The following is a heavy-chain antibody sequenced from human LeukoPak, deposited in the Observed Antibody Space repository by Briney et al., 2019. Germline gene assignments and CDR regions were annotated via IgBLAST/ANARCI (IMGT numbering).Heavy chain of an antibody. CDR1: GYTFINFF. V-gene: IGHV1-2*02. CDR2: INPNSGGT. Sequence: ASVKVSCKASGYTFINFFMHWVRQAPGQGLEWMGWINPNSGGTNLAQKFQGRVTMTRDTSISTAYMELSSLRSDDTAVDFCARGTEGGGGWDLTYWGQGTLVTVSS. CDR3: ARGTEGGGGWDLTY. D-gene: IGHD6-19*01. J-gene: IGHJ4*02.